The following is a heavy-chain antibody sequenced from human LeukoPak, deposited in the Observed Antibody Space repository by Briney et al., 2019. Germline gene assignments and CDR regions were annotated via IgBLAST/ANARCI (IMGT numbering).Heavy chain of an antibody. CDR1: GGSTSSGDYY. CDR3: AREVYGSGSYYFFDY. J-gene: IGHJ4*02. V-gene: IGHV4-30-4*01. CDR2: IYYSGST. Sequence: SQTLSLTCTVSGGSTSSGDYYWSWIRQPPGKGLEWIGYIYYSGSTYYNPSLKSRVTISVDTSKNQFSLKLSSVTAADTAVYYCAREVYGSGSYYFFDYWGQGTLVTVSS. D-gene: IGHD3-10*01.